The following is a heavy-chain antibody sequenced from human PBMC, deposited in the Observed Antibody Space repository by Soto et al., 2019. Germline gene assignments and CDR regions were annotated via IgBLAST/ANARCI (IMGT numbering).Heavy chain of an antibody. Sequence: AVKVSCKASGGTFSSYAISRARQAPGQGLERMGGRIPIFGTANYAQKFEGRVTITADESTSTAYMELSSLRSEDTAAYYCARDRDYYDSSGTTPYGMGVWGQGTTVTVSS. J-gene: IGHJ6*02. CDR2: RIPIFGTA. CDR1: GGTFSSYA. V-gene: IGHV1-69*13. D-gene: IGHD3-22*01. CDR3: ARDRDYYDSSGTTPYGMGV.